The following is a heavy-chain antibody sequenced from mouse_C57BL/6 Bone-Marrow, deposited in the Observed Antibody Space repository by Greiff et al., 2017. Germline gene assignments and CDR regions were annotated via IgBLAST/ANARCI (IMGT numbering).Heavy chain of an antibody. J-gene: IGHJ1*03. CDR2: IYPGDGDT. Sequence: QVHVKQSGPALVKPGASVKISCTASGYAFSSSWMNWVKQRPGKGLAWIGRIYPGDGDTNYTGKFKGKATLPADKSSSTAYMQLSSRKSEDSAVSFCARSVYYGSSCEYFAVRGTATTVTVSS. V-gene: IGHV1-82*01. CDR1: GYAFSSSW. D-gene: IGHD1-1*01. CDR3: ARSVYYGSSCEYFAV.